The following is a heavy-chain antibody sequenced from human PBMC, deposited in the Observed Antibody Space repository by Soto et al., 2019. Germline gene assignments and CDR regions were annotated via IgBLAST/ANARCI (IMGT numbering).Heavy chain of an antibody. D-gene: IGHD6-19*01. CDR3: AREGIAVAETSDS. CDR2: ISSSSRYT. J-gene: IGHJ1*01. CDR1: RXTLSDYQ. V-gene: IGHV3-11*06. Sequence: SRRLSCAASRXTLSDYQRSCIRPAPGKGLAWVSYISSSSRYTSYADSVQGRFTISRDNAKKSLYLQMNSLRAEDTAIDYCAREGIAVAETSDSWGQGTLGTVSS.